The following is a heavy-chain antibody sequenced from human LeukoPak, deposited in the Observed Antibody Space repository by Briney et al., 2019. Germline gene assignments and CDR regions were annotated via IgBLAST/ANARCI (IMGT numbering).Heavy chain of an antibody. CDR2: INPSGGNT. CDR3: ARDEYYYGSGSYWD. Sequence: ASVKVSCKASGYIFTSYYIHWVRQAPGQGLEWMGIINPSGGNTNYAQKFQGRVTMTRDTSTSTVYMELSSLRSGDTAVYYCARDEYYYGSGSYWDWGQGTLVTVSS. V-gene: IGHV1-46*01. J-gene: IGHJ4*02. CDR1: GYIFTSYY. D-gene: IGHD3-10*01.